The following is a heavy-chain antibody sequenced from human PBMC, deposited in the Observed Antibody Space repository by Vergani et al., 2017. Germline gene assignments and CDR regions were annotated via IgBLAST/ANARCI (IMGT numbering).Heavy chain of an antibody. CDR3: AKRINHYDILTGYYLLGGLDY. J-gene: IGHJ4*02. Sequence: QVQLEESGGGVVQPGRSLRLSCAGSGFTLSSHAMHWVRQAPGKGLEWVAFIWYDGSKEYYADSVKGRFTISRDNSKNTLYLQMNNLRAADTAVYYCAKRINHYDILTGYYLLGGLDYWGQGTLVTVSS. CDR2: IWYDGSKE. V-gene: IGHV3-33*06. D-gene: IGHD3-9*01. CDR1: GFTLSSHA.